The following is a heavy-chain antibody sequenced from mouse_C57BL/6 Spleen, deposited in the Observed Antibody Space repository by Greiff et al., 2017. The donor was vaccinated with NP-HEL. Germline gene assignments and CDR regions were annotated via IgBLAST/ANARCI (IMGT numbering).Heavy chain of an antibody. CDR1: GYSITSGYY. Sequence: EVKLVESGPGLVKPSQSLSLTCSVTGYSITSGYYWNWIRQFPGNKLEWMGYISYDGSNNYNPSLKNRISITRDTSKNQFFLKLNSVTTEDTATYYCARDDYALYYYAMDYWGQGTSVTVSS. D-gene: IGHD2-4*01. CDR2: ISYDGSN. CDR3: ARDDYALYYYAMDY. J-gene: IGHJ4*01. V-gene: IGHV3-6*01.